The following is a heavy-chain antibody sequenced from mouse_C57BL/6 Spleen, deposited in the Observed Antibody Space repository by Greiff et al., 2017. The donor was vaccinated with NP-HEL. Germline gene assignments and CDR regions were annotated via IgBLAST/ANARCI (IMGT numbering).Heavy chain of an antibody. V-gene: IGHV5-17*01. CDR1: GFTFSDYG. J-gene: IGHJ4*01. CDR2: ISSGSSTI. Sequence: DVKLQESGGGFVKPGGSLKLSCAASGFTFSDYGMHWVRQAPEKGLEWVAYISSGSSTIYYADTVKGRFTISRDNAKNTLFLQMTSLRSEDTAMYYCARRPRDAMDYWGQGTSVTVSS. D-gene: IGHD3-1*01. CDR3: ARRPRDAMDY.